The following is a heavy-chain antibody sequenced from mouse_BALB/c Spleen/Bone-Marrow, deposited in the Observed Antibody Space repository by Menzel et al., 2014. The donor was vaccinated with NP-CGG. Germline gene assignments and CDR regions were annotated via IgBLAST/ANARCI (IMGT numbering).Heavy chain of an antibody. J-gene: IGHJ2*01. CDR2: IYPGSDST. CDR1: GHTFTSYW. V-gene: IGHV1-55*01. CDR3: ARWDY. Sequence: VQGVESGAELVKPGTSAKMSCKAPGHTFTSYWMHWVKQRPGQGFEGIGDIYPGSDSTTYNGKFKSRAPLAVDTSSSTGYMQLSSLTSADSAVYYCARWDYWGQGTTLTVSS.